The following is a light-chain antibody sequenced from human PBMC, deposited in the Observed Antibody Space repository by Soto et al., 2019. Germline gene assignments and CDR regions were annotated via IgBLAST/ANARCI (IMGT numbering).Light chain of an antibody. CDR2: GAS. J-gene: IGKJ4*01. V-gene: IGKV3-20*01. Sequence: EIVLTQSPGTLSLSPGERATLSCRASQSVSSSYLAWYQQKPGQAPRLLIYGASSRATGIPDRFSGSGSGTDFTLTISRLEPEDFAVYYRQQYGSSPFTFGGGTKVDIK. CDR3: QQYGSSPFT. CDR1: QSVSSSY.